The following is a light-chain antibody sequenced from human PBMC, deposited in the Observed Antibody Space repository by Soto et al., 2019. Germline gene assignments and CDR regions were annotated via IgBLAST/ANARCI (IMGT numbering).Light chain of an antibody. Sequence: EVVMTQSPATLSVSLGEIATLSFSASQSVNSKLAWYQQKPGQAPRLLIYGASTRATGIPARFSGSGSGTEFTLTISSLQSGDFAVYYCQQYNNWPPITFGQGTRLE. J-gene: IGKJ5*01. CDR1: QSVNSK. CDR2: GAS. V-gene: IGKV3-15*01. CDR3: QQYNNWPPIT.